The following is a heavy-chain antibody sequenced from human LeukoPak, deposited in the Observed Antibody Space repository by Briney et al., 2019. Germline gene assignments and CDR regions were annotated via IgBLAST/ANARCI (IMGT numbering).Heavy chain of an antibody. J-gene: IGHJ4*02. CDR2: INPSGGST. CDR3: ARDSAYYYGSGSLGHFDY. CDR1: GYTFTSYY. V-gene: IGHV1-46*01. D-gene: IGHD3-10*01. Sequence: GASVKVSCKASGYTFTSYYMHWVRQAPGQGLEWMGIINPSGGSTSYAQKFQGRVTMTRDTSTSTVYMELSSLRSEDTAVYYCARDSAYYYGSGSLGHFDYWGQGTLVTVSS.